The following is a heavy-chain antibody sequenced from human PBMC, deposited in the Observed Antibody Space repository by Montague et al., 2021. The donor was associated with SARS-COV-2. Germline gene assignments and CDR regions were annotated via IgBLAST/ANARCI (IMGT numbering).Heavy chain of an antibody. Sequence: SLRLSCAASGFTFSSYDMHWVRQATGKGLEWVSAIGTAGDTYYPGSVKGRFTISRENAKNSLYLQMSSLRAGDTAVYYCARVNYYDSSGYHSYWYFDLWGRGTLVTVSS. CDR3: ARVNYYDSSGYHSYWYFDL. J-gene: IGHJ2*01. D-gene: IGHD3-22*01. CDR2: IGTAGDT. CDR1: GFTFSSYD. V-gene: IGHV3-13*01.